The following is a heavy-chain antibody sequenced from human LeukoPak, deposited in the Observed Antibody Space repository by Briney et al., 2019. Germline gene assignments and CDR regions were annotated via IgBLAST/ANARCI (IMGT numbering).Heavy chain of an antibody. Sequence: PSGTLSLTCAVSGGSISSGGYSWSWIRQPPGKGLEWIGYIYHSGSTYYNPSLKSRVTISVDRSKNQFSLKLSSVTAADTAVYYCARGPGIQLWYNWFDPWGQGTLVTVSS. D-gene: IGHD5-18*01. V-gene: IGHV4-30-2*01. CDR1: GGSISSGGYS. J-gene: IGHJ5*02. CDR2: IYHSGST. CDR3: ARGPGIQLWYNWFDP.